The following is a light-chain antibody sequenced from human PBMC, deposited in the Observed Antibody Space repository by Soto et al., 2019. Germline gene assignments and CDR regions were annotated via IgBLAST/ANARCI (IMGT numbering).Light chain of an antibody. CDR2: KDT. CDR1: ALPKQY. Sequence: SYELTQPPSVLVSPGQTARITCSGDALPKQYAYWYQQKPDQAPVLVIYKDTERPSGIPERFSGSSSGTTVTLTISGVQAEDEADYYCQSPDSSATSYVFGTGTKLTVL. CDR3: QSPDSSATSYV. V-gene: IGLV3-25*03. J-gene: IGLJ1*01.